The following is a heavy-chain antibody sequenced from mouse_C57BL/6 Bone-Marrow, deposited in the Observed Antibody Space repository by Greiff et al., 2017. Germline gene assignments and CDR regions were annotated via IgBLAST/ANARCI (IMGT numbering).Heavy chain of an antibody. D-gene: IGHD1-1*01. Sequence: QVQLQQSGAELMKPGASVKLSCKATGYTFTGYWIEWVKQRPGHGLEWIGEILPGSGSTNYNEKFKGKATFTADTSSNTAYMQLSSLTTEDSAIYYCAREGTTTGLGLYYYAMDYGGQGTSVTVSS. CDR1: GYTFTGYW. CDR2: ILPGSGST. J-gene: IGHJ4*01. CDR3: AREGTTTGLGLYYYAMDY. V-gene: IGHV1-9*01.